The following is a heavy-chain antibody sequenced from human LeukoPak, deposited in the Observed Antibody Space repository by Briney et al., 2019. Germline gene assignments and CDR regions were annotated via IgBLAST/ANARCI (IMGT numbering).Heavy chain of an antibody. CDR3: GKDVGVTREYFQL. J-gene: IGHJ1*01. CDR2: ISGSGGST. Sequence: GGSLRLSCAASGFTFSSYDMSWVRQAPGKGLEWVSAISGSGGSTYYADSEKGLFTISRDNSKHTLYLQMNSLSAEDTAVYYFGKDVGVTREYFQLWGRSPVVSVPS. V-gene: IGHV3-23*01. CDR1: GFTFSSYD. D-gene: IGHD2-21*02.